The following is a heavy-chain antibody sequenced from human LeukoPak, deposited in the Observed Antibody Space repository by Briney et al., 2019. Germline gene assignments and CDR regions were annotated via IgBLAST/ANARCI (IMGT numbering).Heavy chain of an antibody. V-gene: IGHV4-34*01. D-gene: IGHD6-19*01. CDR1: GGSFSGYY. J-gene: IGHJ4*02. Sequence: PSETLSLTCAVYGGSFSGYYWSWIRQPPGKGLEWIGEINHSGSTNYNPSLKSRVTISVDTSKNQFSLKLSSVTAADTAVYYCARGLGAVAGPGLDYWGQGTLVTVSS. CDR2: INHSGST. CDR3: ARGLGAVAGPGLDY.